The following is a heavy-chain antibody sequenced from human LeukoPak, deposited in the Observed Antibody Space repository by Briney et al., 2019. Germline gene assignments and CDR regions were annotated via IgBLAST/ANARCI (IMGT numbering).Heavy chain of an antibody. CDR2: ISSSGGSA. J-gene: IGHJ4*02. CDR3: AKPHYSGSGSYSREDY. D-gene: IGHD3-10*01. V-gene: IGHV3-23*01. CDR1: GFTFSSYA. Sequence: PGGSLRLSCAASGFTFSSYAMSWVRQAPGKGLEWVSSISSSGGSAYYADSVKGRFTISRDNSKNTLYLQMNSLRAEDTAVYYCAKPHYSGSGSYSREDYWGQGTLVTVSS.